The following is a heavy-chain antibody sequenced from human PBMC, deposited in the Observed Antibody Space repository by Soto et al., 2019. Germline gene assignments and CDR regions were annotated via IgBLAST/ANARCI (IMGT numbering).Heavy chain of an antibody. CDR1: GFTVSSSY. CDR3: AILSN. V-gene: IGHV3-53*01. Sequence: GGSLRLSCAASGFTVSSSYMNWVRQAPGKGLEWVSIIYSDGTISYADSVKGRFTISRDNFKNTLHLQMNSLRAEDTAVYYCAILSNWGQGTLVTVSS. D-gene: IGHD6-6*01. J-gene: IGHJ4*02. CDR2: IYSDGTI.